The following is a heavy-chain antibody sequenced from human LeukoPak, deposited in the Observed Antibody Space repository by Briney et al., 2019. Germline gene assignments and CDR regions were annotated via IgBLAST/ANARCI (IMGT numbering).Heavy chain of an antibody. CDR3: ASSSRWSYFFDY. Sequence: SETLSLTCTVSGGSISTSSYSCGWIRQPPGKGLEWIGSIYYSGSTYYNPSLKSRVTISVDTSKNHFSLKLSSVTAADTAVYYCASSSRWSYFFDYWGQGTLVTVSS. CDR1: GGSISTSSYS. J-gene: IGHJ4*02. D-gene: IGHD6-13*01. V-gene: IGHV4-39*02. CDR2: IYYSGST.